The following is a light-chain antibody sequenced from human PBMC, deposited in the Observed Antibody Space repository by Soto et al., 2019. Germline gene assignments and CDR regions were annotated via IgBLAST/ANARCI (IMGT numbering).Light chain of an antibody. CDR3: SSFAGNNNLV. Sequence: QSALTQPPSASGSPGQSVTISCTGTSSDVGGYNYVSWYQQHPGKAPKLMISEVSKRHSGVPDRFSGSKSGNTVSLTVSGLQAEDEADYYCSSFAGNNNLVFGGGTKLTVL. J-gene: IGLJ2*01. CDR1: SSDVGGYNY. V-gene: IGLV2-8*01. CDR2: EVS.